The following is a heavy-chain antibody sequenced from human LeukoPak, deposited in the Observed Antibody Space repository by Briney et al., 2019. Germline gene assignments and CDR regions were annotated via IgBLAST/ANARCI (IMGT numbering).Heavy chain of an antibody. CDR1: GFTFSTYW. J-gene: IGHJ4*02. V-gene: IGHV3-74*01. Sequence: GGSLRLSCTASGFTFSTYWINWVRQSPGKGLVWAALINGDGSTTIHADSVKGRFTISRNNAKNTAYLQMNSLRDEDTAVYFCARDYAGSPDYWGQGTLVTVSA. D-gene: IGHD3-10*01. CDR2: INGDGSTT. CDR3: ARDYAGSPDY.